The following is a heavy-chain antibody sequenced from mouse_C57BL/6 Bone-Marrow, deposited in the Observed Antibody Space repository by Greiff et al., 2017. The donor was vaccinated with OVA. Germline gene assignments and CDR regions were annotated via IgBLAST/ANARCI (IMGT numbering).Heavy chain of an antibody. CDR2: IHPRSGNT. CDR3: ARPFYGSSWYFDV. V-gene: IGHV1-81*01. D-gene: IGHD1-1*01. Sequence: VQLVESGAELARPGASVKLSCKASGYTFTSYGISWVKQRTGQGLEWIGEIHPRSGNTYYNEKFKGKATLTADKSSSTAYMELRSLTSEDSAVYFCARPFYGSSWYFDVWGTGTTVTVSS. J-gene: IGHJ1*03. CDR1: GYTFTSYG.